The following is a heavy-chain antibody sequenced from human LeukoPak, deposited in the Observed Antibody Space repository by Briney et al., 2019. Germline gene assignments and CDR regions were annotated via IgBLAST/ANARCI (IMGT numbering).Heavy chain of an antibody. CDR2: IYYSGST. CDR1: GGSISSYH. J-gene: IGHJ4*02. D-gene: IGHD2-21*02. CDR3: AREAYCGGDCYSGFDY. V-gene: IGHV4-59*01. Sequence: SETRSLTCTVSGGSISSYHWSWIRQPPGKGLEWIGYIYYSGSTNYNPSLKSRVTISVDTSKNQFSLKLSSVTAADTAVYYCAREAYCGGDCYSGFDYWGQGTLVTVSS.